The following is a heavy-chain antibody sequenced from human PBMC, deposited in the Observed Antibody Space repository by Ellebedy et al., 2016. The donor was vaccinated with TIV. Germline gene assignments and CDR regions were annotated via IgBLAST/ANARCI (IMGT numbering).Heavy chain of an antibody. Sequence: GESLKISCEASGFTFSASAMNWVRQAPGKGLEWVSSINSYSSHIYYAGSVKGRFTISRDNSRNTLYLQMNNLGAEDTAVFYCARNRHVERGDSLDYWGQGTLVTVSS. CDR3: ARNRHVERGDSLDY. CDR1: GFTFSASA. J-gene: IGHJ4*02. V-gene: IGHV3-21*01. CDR2: INSYSSHI. D-gene: IGHD2-21*02.